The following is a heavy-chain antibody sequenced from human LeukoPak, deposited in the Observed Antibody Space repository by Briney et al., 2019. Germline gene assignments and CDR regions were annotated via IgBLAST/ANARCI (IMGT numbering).Heavy chain of an antibody. CDR2: IYYSGST. Sequence: PSETLSLTCTVSGGSISSGGYYWSWIRQHPGKGLEWIGYIYYSGSTYYNPSLKSRVTISVDTSKNQFSLKLSSVTAADTAVYYCARDRDIAVAGTRNYYYGMDVWGKGTTVTVSS. D-gene: IGHD6-19*01. J-gene: IGHJ6*04. V-gene: IGHV4-31*03. CDR1: GGSISSGGYY. CDR3: ARDRDIAVAGTRNYYYGMDV.